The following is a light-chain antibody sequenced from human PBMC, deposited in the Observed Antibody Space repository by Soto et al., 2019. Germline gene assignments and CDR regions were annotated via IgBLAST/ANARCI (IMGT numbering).Light chain of an antibody. Sequence: EIVMTQSPATLSVSPGERATLSCRASQSVSSNLAWYQQKPGQAPRLLIYGASTRATGIPARFSGSGSGTEFTLTISSLPSEDFAVYYCQQCNSWPPITFGQGTRLE. CDR1: QSVSSN. J-gene: IGKJ5*01. CDR2: GAS. CDR3: QQCNSWPPIT. V-gene: IGKV3-15*01.